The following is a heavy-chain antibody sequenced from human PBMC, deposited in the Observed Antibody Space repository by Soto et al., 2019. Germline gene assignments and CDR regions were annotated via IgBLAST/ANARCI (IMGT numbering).Heavy chain of an antibody. D-gene: IGHD3-22*01. CDR3: ARHVKSIARPYYYDSSDWFDP. CDR2: IYYSGST. Sequence: SETLSLTCTVSGGSISSSSYYWGWIRQPPGKGLEWIGSIYYSGSTYYNPSLKSRVTISVDTSKNQFSLKLSSVTAADTAVYYCARHVKSIARPYYYDSSDWFDPWGQGTLVTVSS. J-gene: IGHJ5*02. CDR1: GGSISSSSYY. V-gene: IGHV4-39*01.